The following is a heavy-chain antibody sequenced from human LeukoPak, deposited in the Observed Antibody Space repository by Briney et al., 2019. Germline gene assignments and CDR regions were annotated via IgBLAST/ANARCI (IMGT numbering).Heavy chain of an antibody. CDR3: ATTSITGTVLYYYYYYMDV. CDR1: GFTFSSYA. Sequence: GGSLRLSCAASGFTFSSYAMSWVRQAPGKGLEWVSAISGSGGSTYYADSVKGRFTISRDNSKNTLYLQMNSLRAEDTAVYYCATTSITGTVLYYYYYYMDVWGKGTTVTVSS. V-gene: IGHV3-23*01. CDR2: ISGSGGST. J-gene: IGHJ6*03. D-gene: IGHD1-7*01.